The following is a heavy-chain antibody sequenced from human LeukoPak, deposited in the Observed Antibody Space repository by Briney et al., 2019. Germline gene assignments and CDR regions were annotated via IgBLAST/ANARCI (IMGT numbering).Heavy chain of an antibody. Sequence: GGSLRLSCAASGFSFSSYTMNWVRQVPGKGLEWVPSISGSSSYIYYADSVKGRFTISRDNAKNSLFLQMNSLRAEDTAVYYCARDRSAEYYFDYWGQGTLVTVSA. V-gene: IGHV3-21*01. CDR3: ARDRSAEYYFDY. CDR2: ISGSSSYI. CDR1: GFSFSSYT. J-gene: IGHJ4*02. D-gene: IGHD3-3*01.